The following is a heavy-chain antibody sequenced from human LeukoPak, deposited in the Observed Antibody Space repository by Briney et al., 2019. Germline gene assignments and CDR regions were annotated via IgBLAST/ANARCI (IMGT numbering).Heavy chain of an antibody. J-gene: IGHJ6*02. Sequence: GASVKVSCKASGYTFTNYGISWVRQAPGQGLEWMGWISAYNGNTNYAQKLQGRVTMTTDTSTSTAYMELRSLRSDDTAVYYCARETLDYYYYYGMDVWGQGTTVTVSS. V-gene: IGHV1-18*01. CDR2: ISAYNGNT. CDR1: GYTFTNYG. CDR3: ARETLDYYYYYGMDV.